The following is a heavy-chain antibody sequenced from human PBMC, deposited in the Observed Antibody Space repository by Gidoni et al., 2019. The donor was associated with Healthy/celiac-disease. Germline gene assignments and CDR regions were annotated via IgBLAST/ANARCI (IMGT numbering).Heavy chain of an antibody. V-gene: IGHV3-48*02. CDR3: ASAYSSSYSFDY. Sequence: EVQLVESGGGLVQPGGSLRLSCAASGFPFSSYSMNWVRQAPGKGLEWVSYISSSSSTIYYADSVKGRFTISRDNAKNSLYLQMNSLRDEDTAVYYCASAYSSSYSFDYWGQGTLVTVS. CDR1: GFPFSSYS. D-gene: IGHD6-6*01. J-gene: IGHJ4*02. CDR2: ISSSSSTI.